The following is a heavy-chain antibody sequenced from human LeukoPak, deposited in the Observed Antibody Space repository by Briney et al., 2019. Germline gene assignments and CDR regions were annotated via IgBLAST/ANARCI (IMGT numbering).Heavy chain of an antibody. CDR3: AKGGNSYFDY. V-gene: IGHV4-59*01. J-gene: IGHJ4*02. Sequence: PETPSLTCTVSGGSISSYYWSWIRQPPGKGLEWIGYIYYSGSTNYNPSLKSRVTISVDTSKNQFSLKLSSVTAADTAVYYCAKGGNSYFDYWGQGTLVTVSS. CDR1: GGSISSYY. CDR2: IYYSGST. D-gene: IGHD4-23*01.